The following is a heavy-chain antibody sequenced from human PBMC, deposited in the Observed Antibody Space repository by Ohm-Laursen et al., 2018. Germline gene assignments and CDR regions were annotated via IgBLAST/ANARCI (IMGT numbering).Heavy chain of an antibody. CDR3: AHRHLGSNWNYVVFDF. CDR1: GFSLSNSGVG. Sequence: TKTLTLTCTFSGFSLSNSGVGVGWIRQPPGKALEWLALIYWDDDKRYSASLRSRLIIAKDTSKNQVVLTMTNMDPVDTATYYCAHRHLGSNWNYVVFDFWGQGALVTVSS. J-gene: IGHJ4*02. D-gene: IGHD1-7*01. CDR2: IYWDDDK. V-gene: IGHV2-5*02.